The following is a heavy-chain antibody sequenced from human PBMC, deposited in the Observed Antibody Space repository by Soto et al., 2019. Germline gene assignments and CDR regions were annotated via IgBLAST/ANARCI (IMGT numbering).Heavy chain of an antibody. Sequence: QVQLVQSGAEVKKPGSSVKVSCKASGGTFSSYAISWVRQAPGQGLEWMGGIIPIFGTANYAQKFQGRVTITADESTSTAYMELSSLRSEDTAVYYCARDPLLLFLTGYHNDAFDIWGQGTMVTVSS. J-gene: IGHJ3*02. CDR3: ARDPLLLFLTGYHNDAFDI. V-gene: IGHV1-69*12. CDR2: IIPIFGTA. D-gene: IGHD3-9*01. CDR1: GGTFSSYA.